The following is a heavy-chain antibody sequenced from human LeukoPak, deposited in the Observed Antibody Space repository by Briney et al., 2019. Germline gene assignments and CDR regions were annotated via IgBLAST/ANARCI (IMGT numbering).Heavy chain of an antibody. CDR3: ARDPRWLTPDCTSTSCYENYFDP. CDR2: IYHSGSA. D-gene: IGHD2-2*01. V-gene: IGHV4-38-2*02. Sequence: SETLSLTCGVSGYSISSGYQWAWIRQSPGKGLECIGIIYHSGSAHYNPSLKSRVTISVETSKNQFSLNMYSVTAADTAVYYCARDPRWLTPDCTSTSCYENYFDPWGQGTLVTVSS. J-gene: IGHJ5*02. CDR1: GYSISSGYQ.